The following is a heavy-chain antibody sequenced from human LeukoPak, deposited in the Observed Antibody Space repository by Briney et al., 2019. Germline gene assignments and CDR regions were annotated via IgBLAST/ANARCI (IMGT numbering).Heavy chain of an antibody. CDR3: ARGGMVGAPNPFDY. D-gene: IGHD1-26*01. CDR2: INHSGST. V-gene: IGHV4-34*01. Sequence: SETLSLTCAVYGGSFSGYYWSWIRQPPGKGLEWIGEINHSGSTNYNPSLKSRVTISVDTSKNQFSLKLSSVTAADTAVYYCARGGMVGAPNPFDYWGQGTLVTVSS. J-gene: IGHJ4*02. CDR1: GGSFSGYY.